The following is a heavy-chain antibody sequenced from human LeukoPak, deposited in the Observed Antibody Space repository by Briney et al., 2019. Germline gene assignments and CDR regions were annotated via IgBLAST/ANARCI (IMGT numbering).Heavy chain of an antibody. CDR1: GFTFSSYA. CDR2: ISGSGGST. D-gene: IGHD3-3*01. CDR3: AKGMVRFLEWLLTQGLNFDY. J-gene: IGHJ4*02. V-gene: IGHV3-23*01. Sequence: GGSLRLSCAASGFTFSSYAMSWVRQAPGKGLEWVSAISGSGGSTYYADSVKGRFTISRDNSKNTLYLQMNSLRAEDTAVYYCAKGMVRFLEWLLTQGLNFDYWGQGTLVTVSS.